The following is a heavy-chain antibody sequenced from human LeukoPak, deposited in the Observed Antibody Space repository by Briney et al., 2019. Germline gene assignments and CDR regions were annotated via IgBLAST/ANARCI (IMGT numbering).Heavy chain of an antibody. CDR3: ARTITMVRGVIMGFDY. J-gene: IGHJ4*02. CDR2: ISSSGSTI. Sequence: GGSLRLSCAASGFTFSDYYMSWIRQAPGKGLEWVSYISSSGSTIYYAGSVKGRFTISRDNAKNSLYLQMNSLRAEDTAVYYCARTITMVRGVIMGFDYWGQGTLVTVSS. V-gene: IGHV3-11*01. CDR1: GFTFSDYY. D-gene: IGHD3-10*01.